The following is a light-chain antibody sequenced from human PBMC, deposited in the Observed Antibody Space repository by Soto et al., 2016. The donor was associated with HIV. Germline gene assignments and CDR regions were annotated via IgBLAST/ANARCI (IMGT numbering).Light chain of an antibody. CDR3: QQYNNNPYT. V-gene: IGKV1-5*03. Sequence: DIQMTQSPSTLSASVGDRVTITCRASQTISSWLAWYHQKPGKAPKLLIYRASSLATAVPSRFSGSGSGTEFTLTISSLQPDDFATYYCQQYNNNPYTFGQG. CDR2: RAS. J-gene: IGKJ2*01. CDR1: QTISSW.